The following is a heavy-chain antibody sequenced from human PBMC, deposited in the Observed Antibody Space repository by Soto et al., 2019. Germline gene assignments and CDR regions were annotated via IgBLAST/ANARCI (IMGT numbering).Heavy chain of an antibody. V-gene: IGHV3-30-3*01. CDR2: ISYDGSNK. CDR3: ARVRSDFWSGYYPFYYYYGMDV. D-gene: IGHD3-3*01. Sequence: GGSLRLSCAASGFTFSSYAMHWVRQSPGKGLEWVAVISYDGSNKYYADSVKGRFTISRDNSKNTLYLQMNSLRAEDTAVYYCARVRSDFWSGYYPFYYYYGMDVWGQGTTVTVSS. J-gene: IGHJ6*02. CDR1: GFTFSSYA.